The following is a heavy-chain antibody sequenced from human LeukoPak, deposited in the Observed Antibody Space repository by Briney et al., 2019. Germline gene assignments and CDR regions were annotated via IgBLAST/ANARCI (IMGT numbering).Heavy chain of an antibody. CDR1: GFSISNDYY. Sequence: SETLSLTCTVSGFSISNDYYWTWLRQPSGKGLEWIGGIYHSGTTYYNPSLRGRVSISLDTSKTQFSLKLSSVTAADTAVYYCARGKAYSGSYYGIFDYWGQGTLVTVSS. CDR3: ARGKAYSGSYYGIFDY. D-gene: IGHD1-26*01. J-gene: IGHJ4*02. CDR2: IYHSGTT. V-gene: IGHV4-38-2*02.